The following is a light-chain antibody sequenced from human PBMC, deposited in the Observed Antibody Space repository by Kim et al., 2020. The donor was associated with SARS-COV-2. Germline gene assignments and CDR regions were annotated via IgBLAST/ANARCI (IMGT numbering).Light chain of an antibody. CDR3: LLYDGASWV. CDR2: SIG. CDR1: TGAVTSVYY. J-gene: IGLJ3*02. V-gene: IGLV7-43*01. Sequence: PGETVTLTCASSTGAVTSVYYPNWFQQRPGQAPRALIYSIGNKHSWTPARFSGSLLGGKAALTLSGVQPEDEAEYYCLLYDGASWVFGGGTQLTVL.